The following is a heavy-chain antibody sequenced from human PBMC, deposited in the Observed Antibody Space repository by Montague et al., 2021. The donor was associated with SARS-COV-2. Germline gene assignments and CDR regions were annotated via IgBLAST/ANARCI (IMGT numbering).Heavy chain of an antibody. V-gene: IGHV4-34*01. CDR2: INHRGTS. Sequence: SETLSLTCAVYGGSFSDYFLTWIRQPPGKVLEWIGEINHRGTSNYNPSLKSLVSISVDTSKNQFSLYLGSVTAADTAVYYCARGRQHFNMIVVVMTGGEYYFDXWGQGTLVTVSS. J-gene: IGHJ4*02. CDR1: GGSFSDYF. D-gene: IGHD3-22*01. CDR3: ARGRQHFNMIVVVMTGGEYYFDX.